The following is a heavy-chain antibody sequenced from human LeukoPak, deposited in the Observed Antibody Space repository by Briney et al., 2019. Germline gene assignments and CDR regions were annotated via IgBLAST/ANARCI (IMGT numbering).Heavy chain of an antibody. Sequence: SGTLSLTCTVSGGSISSYYWSWIRQPPGKGLEWIGYIYYSGSTNYNPSLKSRVTISVDTSKNQFSLKLSSVTAADTAVYSCARESGGWLLNEDDAFDIWGQGTMVTVSS. CDR1: GGSISSYY. CDR3: ARESGGWLLNEDDAFDI. J-gene: IGHJ3*02. V-gene: IGHV4-59*01. CDR2: IYYSGST. D-gene: IGHD6-19*01.